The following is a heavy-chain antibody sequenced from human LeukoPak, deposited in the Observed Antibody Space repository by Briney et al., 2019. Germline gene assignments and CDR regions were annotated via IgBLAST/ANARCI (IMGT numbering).Heavy chain of an antibody. J-gene: IGHJ4*02. Sequence: SETLSLTCTVSGGSISIHYWSWIRQPPGKGLEWIGYIYYSGSTNYNPSLKSRVTISVDTSKNQFSLKLSSVTAADTAVYYCARVGYNWNYLFDYWGQGTLVTVSS. CDR3: ARVGYNWNYLFDY. CDR2: IYYSGST. V-gene: IGHV4-59*11. CDR1: GGSISIHY. D-gene: IGHD1-7*01.